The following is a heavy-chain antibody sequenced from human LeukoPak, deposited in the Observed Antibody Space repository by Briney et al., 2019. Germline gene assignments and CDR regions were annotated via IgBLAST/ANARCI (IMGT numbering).Heavy chain of an antibody. V-gene: IGHV4-4*02. J-gene: IGHJ4*02. D-gene: IGHD4/OR15-4a*01. CDR2: IYHSGST. CDR3: ARRAGAYSHPYDY. Sequence: PSGTLSLTCAVSGGSISSSNWWSWVRQPPGKGLEWIGEIYHSGSTNYNPSLKSRVTISVDTSKNQFSLKLRSVTAADTAVYYCARRAGAYSHPYDYWGQGTLVTVSS. CDR1: GGSISSSNW.